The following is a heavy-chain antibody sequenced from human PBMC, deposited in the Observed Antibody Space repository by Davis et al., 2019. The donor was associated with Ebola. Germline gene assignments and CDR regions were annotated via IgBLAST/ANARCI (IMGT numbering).Heavy chain of an antibody. D-gene: IGHD3-10*01. J-gene: IGHJ4*02. Sequence: GESLKISCAASGFTVSSNYMSWVRQAPGKGLEWVSAIRGSTYYADSVKGRFTISRDNSKNTPYLQMNSLRAEDTAVYYCARSLWPLGDYWGQGTLVTVSS. CDR3: ARSLWPLGDY. CDR2: IRGST. V-gene: IGHV3-53*01. CDR1: GFTVSSNY.